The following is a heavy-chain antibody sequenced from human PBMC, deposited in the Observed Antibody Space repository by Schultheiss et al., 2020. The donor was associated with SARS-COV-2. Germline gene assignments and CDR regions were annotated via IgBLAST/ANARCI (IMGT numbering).Heavy chain of an antibody. CDR2: ISDSGYT. Sequence: SETLSLTCAVSGGSISSGGYYWSWIRQPPGKGLEWIGYISDSGYTNYNPSLKSRVTMSVDTSNNQFSLKLSSMTAADTAVYYCARSGSYYGRAFDIWGQGTMVTVSS. CDR3: ARSGSYYGRAFDI. D-gene: IGHD1-26*01. V-gene: IGHV4-61*08. J-gene: IGHJ3*02. CDR1: GGSISSGGYY.